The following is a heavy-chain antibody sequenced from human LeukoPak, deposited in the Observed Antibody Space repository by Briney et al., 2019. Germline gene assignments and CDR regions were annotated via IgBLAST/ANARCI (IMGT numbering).Heavy chain of an antibody. J-gene: IGHJ4*02. CDR1: GYTLPELS. Sequence: ASVKVSCKVSGYTLPELSMHWVRQAPGKGLEWMGGSDPEDGETIYAQKFQGRVTMTEDTSTDTAYMELSSLRSEDTAVYYCATVKAAAWYGARSYYFDYWGQGTLVTVSS. D-gene: IGHD6-13*01. CDR2: SDPEDGET. V-gene: IGHV1-24*01. CDR3: ATVKAAAWYGARSYYFDY.